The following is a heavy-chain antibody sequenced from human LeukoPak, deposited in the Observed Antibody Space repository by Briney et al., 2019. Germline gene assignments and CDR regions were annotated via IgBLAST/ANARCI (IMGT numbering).Heavy chain of an antibody. J-gene: IGHJ4*02. V-gene: IGHV4-34*01. D-gene: IGHD2-2*01. CDR1: GGSFSGYY. CDR2: INHSGST. Sequence: SSETLSLTCAVYGGSFSGYYWSWIRQPPGKGLEWIGEINHSGSTDYNPSLKSRVTISVDTSKNQFSLKLSSVTAADTAAYYCARGHVPAANFDYWGQGTLVTVSS. CDR3: ARGHVPAANFDY.